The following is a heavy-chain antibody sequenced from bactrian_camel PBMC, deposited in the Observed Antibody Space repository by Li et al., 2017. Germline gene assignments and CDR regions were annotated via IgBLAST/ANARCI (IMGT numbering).Heavy chain of an antibody. J-gene: IGHJ4*01. Sequence: LVESGGGLVQPGGSLRLSCVVSGAVLIRYSVGWFRQAPGKEREGVAAMDSDGNINYVDSVKGRFTISQDNAKGTVYLQMNSLKPEDSAMYYCAAPACWVQSCGSLTQTEYNYWGQGTQVTVS. CDR3: AAPACWVQSCGSLTQTEYNY. D-gene: IGHD5*01. CDR1: GAVLIRYS. CDR2: MDSDGNI. V-gene: IGHV3S53*01.